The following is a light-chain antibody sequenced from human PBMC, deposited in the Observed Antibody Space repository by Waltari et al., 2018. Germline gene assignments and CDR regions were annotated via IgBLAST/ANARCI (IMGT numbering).Light chain of an antibody. V-gene: IGLV2-14*03. CDR2: DVS. Sequence: QSALTQPASVSGSPGQSITISCTGTSSDVGGYNYVSWYQQHPGKAPKLIIYDVSNRPSGVSNRFSGSKSGNTASLTSSGLQAEDEADYYCSSYTSSSTVVFGGGTKLTVL. CDR1: SSDVGGYNY. CDR3: SSYTSSSTVV. J-gene: IGLJ2*01.